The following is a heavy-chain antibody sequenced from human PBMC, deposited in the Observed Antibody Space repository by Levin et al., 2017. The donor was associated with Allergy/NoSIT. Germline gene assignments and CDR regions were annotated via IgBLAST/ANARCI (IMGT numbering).Heavy chain of an antibody. CDR1: GFTFSSYW. Sequence: GESLKISCAASGFTFSSYWMTWVRQAPGKGLEWVANIKQDGSDKYYVDSVKGRFTISRDNAKNSLYLQMNSLRGEDTAVYYCARDGYGDYVIGPRYNWFDPWGQGTLVTVSS. D-gene: IGHD4-17*01. CDR2: IKQDGSDK. V-gene: IGHV3-7*01. CDR3: ARDGYGDYVIGPRYNWFDP. J-gene: IGHJ5*02.